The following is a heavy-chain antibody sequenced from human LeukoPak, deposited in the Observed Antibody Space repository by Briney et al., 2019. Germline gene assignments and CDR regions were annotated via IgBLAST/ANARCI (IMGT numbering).Heavy chain of an antibody. J-gene: IGHJ3*01. V-gene: IGHV3-23*01. Sequence: GGSLRLSCATSGFTFSSYVMSWVRQAPGKGLEWVSGISVSSGSTYYADSVKGRFTISRDNSKNTLFLQMNSLRAEDTAVYYCAKDSDIAVAGTDDAFDLWGQGTMVTVSS. CDR2: ISVSSGST. CDR1: GFTFSSYV. D-gene: IGHD6-19*01. CDR3: AKDSDIAVAGTDDAFDL.